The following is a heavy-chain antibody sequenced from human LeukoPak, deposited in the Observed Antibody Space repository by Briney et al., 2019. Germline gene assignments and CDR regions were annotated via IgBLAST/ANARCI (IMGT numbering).Heavy chain of an antibody. D-gene: IGHD6-6*01. CDR3: ARDFPQQLGTIDY. Sequence: GRSLRLSCAASGFTFSSYAMHWVRQAPGKGLEWVAVISYDGSNKYYADSVKGRFTISRDYSKNTLYLQMNSLRAEDTAVYYCARDFPQQLGTIDYWGQGTLVTVSS. CDR1: GFTFSSYA. V-gene: IGHV3-30-3*01. J-gene: IGHJ4*02. CDR2: ISYDGSNK.